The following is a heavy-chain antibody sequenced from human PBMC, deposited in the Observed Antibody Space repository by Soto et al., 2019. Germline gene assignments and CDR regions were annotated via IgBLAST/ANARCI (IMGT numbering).Heavy chain of an antibody. Sequence: QVQLVQSGAEVKKPGASVKVSCKASGYTFTSYDINWVRQATGQGLEWMGWMNPNSGNTAYAQKFQGRVTMTRNTSISTAYMELSSLRSEDTAVYYCARERGALCSGGSCYWCDPWGQGTLVTVSS. CDR2: MNPNSGNT. V-gene: IGHV1-8*01. J-gene: IGHJ5*02. CDR3: ARERGALCSGGSCYWCDP. D-gene: IGHD2-15*01. CDR1: GYTFTSYD.